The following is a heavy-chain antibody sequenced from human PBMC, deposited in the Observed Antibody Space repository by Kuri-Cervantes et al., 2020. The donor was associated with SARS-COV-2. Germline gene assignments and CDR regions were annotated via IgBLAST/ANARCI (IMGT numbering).Heavy chain of an antibody. CDR1: GFTFSSYA. J-gene: IGHJ4*02. Sequence: GGSLRLSCAASGFTFSSYAMHWVRQAPGKGLEWVAVISYDGSSKYYADSVKGRFTISRDNSKNTLYLQMGSLRAEDMAVYYCARNTRVSGSYYPLDYWGQGTLVTVSS. CDR3: ARNTRVSGSYYPLDY. V-gene: IGHV3-30*14. CDR2: ISYDGSSK. D-gene: IGHD1-26*01.